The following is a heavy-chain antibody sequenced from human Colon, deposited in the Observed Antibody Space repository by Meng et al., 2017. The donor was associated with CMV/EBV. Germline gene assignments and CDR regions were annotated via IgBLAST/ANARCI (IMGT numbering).Heavy chain of an antibody. J-gene: IGHJ4*02. CDR3: ARDTVAGTFPDY. CDR2: IIPILGIA. D-gene: IGHD6-19*01. CDR1: GYTFSAYY. V-gene: IGHV1-69*04. Sequence: SVKVSCKASGYTFSAYYVLWIRQAPGQGLEWMGRIIPILGIANYAQKFQGRVTITADKSTSTAYMELSSLRSEDTAVYYCARDTVAGTFPDYWGQGTLVTVSS.